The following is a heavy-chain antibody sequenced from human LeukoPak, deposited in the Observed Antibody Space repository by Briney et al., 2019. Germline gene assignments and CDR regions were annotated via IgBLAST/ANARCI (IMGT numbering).Heavy chain of an antibody. D-gene: IGHD2-21*02. V-gene: IGHV1-18*01. J-gene: IGHJ6*02. CDR1: GYTFTSYG. CDR2: ISAYNGNT. CDR3: ARDPLNFCGGDCYRHNPYYYYGMDV. Sequence: ASVKVSCKASGYTFTSYGISWVRQAPGQGLEWMGWISAYNGNTNYAQKLQGRVTMTTDTSTSTAYMELRSLRSDDTAVYYCARDPLNFCGGDCYRHNPYYYYGMDVWGQGTTVTVSS.